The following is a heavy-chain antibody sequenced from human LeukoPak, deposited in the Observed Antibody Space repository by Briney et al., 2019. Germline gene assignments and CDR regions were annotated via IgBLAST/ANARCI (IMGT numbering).Heavy chain of an antibody. Sequence: PSETLSLTCTVSGGSISSSSYYWGWIRQPPGKGLEWIGSIYYSGSTYYNPSLKSRVTISVDTSKNQFHLKLSSVTAADTAVYYCARPNYYYYYMDVWGKGTTVTVSS. CDR2: IYYSGST. J-gene: IGHJ6*03. CDR1: GGSISSSSYY. V-gene: IGHV4-39*01. CDR3: ARPNYYYYYMDV.